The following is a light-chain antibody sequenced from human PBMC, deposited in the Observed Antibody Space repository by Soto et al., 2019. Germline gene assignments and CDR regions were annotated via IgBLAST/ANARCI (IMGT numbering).Light chain of an antibody. CDR3: QQYYSYPRT. V-gene: IGKV3D-15*01. CDR1: QSVSSN. CDR2: GAS. J-gene: IGKJ1*01. Sequence: EIVMTQSPATLSVSPGERATLSCRASQSVSSNLALYQQKPGQAPRLLIYGASTRATGIPARFSGSGSGTEFTLTISSLQSEDFATYYCQQYYSYPRTFGQGAKVDIK.